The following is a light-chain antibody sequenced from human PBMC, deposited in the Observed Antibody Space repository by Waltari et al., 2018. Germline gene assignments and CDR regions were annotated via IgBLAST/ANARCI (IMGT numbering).Light chain of an antibody. CDR2: EAS. V-gene: IGKV3-11*01. Sequence: EIVLTQSPATLSLSPGQRATLSCRASQSVSTYLVWYQQKPGQPPRLLIYEASVGAPGIPARFSGSGSGTDFTLTISSLEAEDFAVYYCQHRGNWPALTFGGGTKVEIK. CDR3: QHRGNWPALT. CDR1: QSVSTY. J-gene: IGKJ4*01.